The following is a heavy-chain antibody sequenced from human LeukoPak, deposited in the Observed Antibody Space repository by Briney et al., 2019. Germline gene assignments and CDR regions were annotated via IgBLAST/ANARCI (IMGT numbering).Heavy chain of an antibody. CDR2: IKQDGSEK. CDR1: GFTFSSYS. D-gene: IGHD3-22*01. Sequence: PGGSLRLSCAASGFTFSSYSMNWVRQAPGKGLEWVANIKQDGSEKYYVDSVKGRFTISRDNAKNSLYLQMNSLRAEDTAVYYCARGATMIVVVTHFDYWGQGTLVTVSS. CDR3: ARGATMIVVVTHFDY. V-gene: IGHV3-7*01. J-gene: IGHJ4*02.